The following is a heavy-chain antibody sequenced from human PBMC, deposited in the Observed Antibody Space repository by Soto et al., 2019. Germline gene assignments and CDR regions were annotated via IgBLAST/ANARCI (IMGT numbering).Heavy chain of an antibody. J-gene: IGHJ5*02. V-gene: IGHV5-10-1*01. CDR3: TTHLRYDSSGYWAPTTSTWLDP. CDR1: GYIFTSYW. D-gene: IGHD3-22*01. CDR2: IDHSDSYT. Sequence: PGESLNISCKGSGYIFTSYWIRWVRQMPGTGLEWMGSIDHSDSYTNYSQSFQGHVTISPDKSIRPTYRQCSSLKVSLPDMYYCTTHLRYDSSGYWAPTTSTWLDPGAREPRSPSPQ.